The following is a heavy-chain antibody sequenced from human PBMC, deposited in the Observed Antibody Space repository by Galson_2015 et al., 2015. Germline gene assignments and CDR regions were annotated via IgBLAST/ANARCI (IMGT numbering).Heavy chain of an antibody. V-gene: IGHV3-7*01. CDR2: IRQDGVEK. CDR3: ARGSHDNCDYVFDV. Sequence: SLRLSCAASGFTFSSYWMNWVRQAPGKGLEWVANIRQDGVEKYFVDSVKGRFTISRDSAKSSLHLQMNSLRAEDTAIYYCARGSHDNCDYVFDVWVQWTTVTVSS. J-gene: IGHJ3*01. D-gene: IGHD3-9*01. CDR1: GFTFSSYW.